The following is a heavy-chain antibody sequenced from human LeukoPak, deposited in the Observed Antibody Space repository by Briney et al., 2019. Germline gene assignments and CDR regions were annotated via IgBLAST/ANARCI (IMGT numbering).Heavy chain of an antibody. Sequence: SGGSLRLSCAASGFTISNYAMSWVRQAPGKGLEWVSAISGSGGSTYYADSVKGRFTISRDNSKNTLYLQMNSLRAEDTAVYYCAKDLSGSRPADAFDIWGQGTMVTVSS. V-gene: IGHV3-23*01. J-gene: IGHJ3*02. CDR1: GFTISNYA. CDR2: ISGSGGST. CDR3: AKDLSGSRPADAFDI. D-gene: IGHD1-26*01.